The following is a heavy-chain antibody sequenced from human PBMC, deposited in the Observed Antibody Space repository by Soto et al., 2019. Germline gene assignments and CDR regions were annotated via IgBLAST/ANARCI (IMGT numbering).Heavy chain of an antibody. D-gene: IGHD2-15*01. CDR2: ISAYNGNT. CDR1: GYTFTSYG. V-gene: IGHV1-18*01. CDR3: VISSWYYYGMDV. Sequence: ASVKVSCKASGYTFTSYGNSWVRQAPGQGLEWMGWISAYNGNTNYAQKLQGRVTMTTDTSTSTAYMELGSLRSDVTSVYYCVISSWYYYGMDVWGQGTTVTVSS. J-gene: IGHJ6*02.